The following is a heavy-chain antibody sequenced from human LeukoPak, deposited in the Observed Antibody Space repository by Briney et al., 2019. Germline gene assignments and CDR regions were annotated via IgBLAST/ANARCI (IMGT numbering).Heavy chain of an antibody. J-gene: IGHJ5*02. CDR1: GFTFSGYA. V-gene: IGHV4-30-2*01. CDR3: ARGRGSANWFDP. CDR2: IYHSGST. Sequence: LRLSCAASGFTFSGYAMTWVRQAPGKGLEWIGYIYHSGSTYYNPSLKSRVTISVDRSKNQFSLKLSSVTAADTAVYYCARGRGSANWFDPWGQGTLVTVSS. D-gene: IGHD3-10*01.